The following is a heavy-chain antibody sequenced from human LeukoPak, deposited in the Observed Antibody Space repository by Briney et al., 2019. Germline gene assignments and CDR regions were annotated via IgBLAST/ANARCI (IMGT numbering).Heavy chain of an antibody. V-gene: IGHV1-69*13. D-gene: IGHD3-16*01. CDR1: GNSISIYA. CDR2: IIPIFGTA. Sequence: GASVKVSCKASGNSISIYAVSWVRQAPGQGFEWMGGIIPIFGTADYAQKFQGRVTITADQSTSTTYMALSSLKSEDTATYYCTTRACHAGGCSSSFYYYYGLHFWGQGTTVSVSS. CDR3: TTRACHAGGCSSSFYYYYGLHF. J-gene: IGHJ6*02.